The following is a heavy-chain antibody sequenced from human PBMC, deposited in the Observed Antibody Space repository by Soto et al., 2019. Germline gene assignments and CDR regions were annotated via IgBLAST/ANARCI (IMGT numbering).Heavy chain of an antibody. CDR3: ATDRDGYNYNWFDP. CDR1: GYTLTELS. J-gene: IGHJ5*02. V-gene: IGHV1-24*01. CDR2: FDPEDGET. D-gene: IGHD1-1*01. Sequence: GASVKVSCKVSGYTLTELSMHWVRQAPGKGLEWTGGFDPEDGETTYAQKFQGRVTMTEDTSTDTAYMELSSLRSEDTAVYYCATDRDGYNYNWFDPWGQGTLVTVSS.